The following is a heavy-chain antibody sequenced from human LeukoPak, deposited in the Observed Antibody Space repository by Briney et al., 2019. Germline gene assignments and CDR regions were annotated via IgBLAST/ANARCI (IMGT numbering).Heavy chain of an antibody. D-gene: IGHD6-25*01. J-gene: IGHJ4*02. CDR1: EFTFSSYE. CDR2: ISSRGSTI. Sequence: PGGSLRLSCAASEFTFSSYEMNWVRQAPGKGLEWVSYISSRGSTIYYADSVKGRFTISRDNAKNSLYLQMNSLRAEDTAVYYCARVRRFTDYFDYWGQGTLVTVSS. V-gene: IGHV3-48*03. CDR3: ARVRRFTDYFDY.